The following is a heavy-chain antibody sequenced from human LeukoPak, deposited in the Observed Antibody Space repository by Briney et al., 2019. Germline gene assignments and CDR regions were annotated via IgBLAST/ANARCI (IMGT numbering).Heavy chain of an antibody. J-gene: IGHJ4*02. V-gene: IGHV1-2*02. CDR1: GYTFTDYY. Sequence: GASAKVSCKASGYTFTDYYIHWVRQAPGQGLEWMGWINSNSGATNYAQKFQGRVTMTRDTSISTAYMELTRLGSDDTAVYYCARYSGYDEPFEYWGQGTLVTVSS. CDR3: ARYSGYDEPFEY. D-gene: IGHD5-12*01. CDR2: INSNSGAT.